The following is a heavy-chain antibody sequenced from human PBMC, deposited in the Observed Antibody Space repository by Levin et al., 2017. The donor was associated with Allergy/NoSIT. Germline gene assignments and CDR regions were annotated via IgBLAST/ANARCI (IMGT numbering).Heavy chain of an antibody. D-gene: IGHD5-12*01. V-gene: IGHV3-49*04. Sequence: GESLKISCTASGFSFGDYAMSWVRQAPGKGLEWVGFIRSKPYGGTTEYAASVKGRFTISRDDSKNIAYLQMNSLKTEDTAEYYCTSPYDYPAYYFEYWGQGTLVTVSS. J-gene: IGHJ4*02. CDR3: TSPYDYPAYYFEY. CDR2: IRSKPYGGTT. CDR1: GFSFGDYA.